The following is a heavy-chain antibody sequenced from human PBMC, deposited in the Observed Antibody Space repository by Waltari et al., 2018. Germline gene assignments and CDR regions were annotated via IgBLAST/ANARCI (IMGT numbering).Heavy chain of an antibody. CDR3: ARVGDCSSTSCYEDWFDP. Sequence: QVQLQQWGAGLLKPSETLSLTCAVYGGSFSGYYWSWIRQPPGTGLEWIGEINHSGSTNYNPSLKSRVTISVDTSKNQFSLKLSSVTAADTAVYYCARVGDCSSTSCYEDWFDPWGQGTLVTVSS. D-gene: IGHD2-2*01. CDR1: GGSFSGYY. V-gene: IGHV4-34*01. CDR2: INHSGST. J-gene: IGHJ5*02.